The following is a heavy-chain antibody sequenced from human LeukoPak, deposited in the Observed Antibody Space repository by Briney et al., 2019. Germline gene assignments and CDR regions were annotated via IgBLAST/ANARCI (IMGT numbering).Heavy chain of an antibody. CDR1: GFTFSSYA. D-gene: IGHD6-19*01. V-gene: IGHV3-64*01. CDR3: ASSEAVAGDY. CDR2: ISSNGGST. J-gene: IGHJ4*02. Sequence: GGSLRLSCAASGFTFSSYAMHWVRQAPGKGLEYVSAISSNGGSTYYANSVKGRFTISRDNSKNTLYLQMNSLRAEDTAVYYCASSEAVAGDYWGQGTLVTVSS.